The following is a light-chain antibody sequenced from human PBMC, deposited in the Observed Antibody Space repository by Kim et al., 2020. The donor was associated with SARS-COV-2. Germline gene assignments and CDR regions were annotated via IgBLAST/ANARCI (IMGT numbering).Light chain of an antibody. V-gene: IGKV3-15*01. CDR2: GAS. Sequence: VSLGESLTLSCRARQSVGYTLAWYQQKPGQAPRLLIYGASSRATGIPARFSGSGSGTEFTLTITSLQSEDFAVYHCQEYSNWPWTFGQGTKVDIK. CDR1: QSVGYT. CDR3: QEYSNWPWT. J-gene: IGKJ1*01.